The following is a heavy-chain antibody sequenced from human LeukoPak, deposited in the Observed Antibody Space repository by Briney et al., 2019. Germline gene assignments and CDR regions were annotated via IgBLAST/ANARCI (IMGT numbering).Heavy chain of an antibody. V-gene: IGHV3-21*01. J-gene: IGHJ4*02. CDR3: ARDLAPYCSGGRCSTFDY. CDR1: GFTVSSNY. D-gene: IGHD2-15*01. CDR2: ISGSSSYI. Sequence: GGSLRLSCAASGFTVSSNYMSWVRQAPGKGLEWVSSISGSSSYIYYADSVKGRFTISRDNAKNSLYLQMNSLRGEDTALYYCARDLAPYCSGGRCSTFDYWGQGTLVTVSS.